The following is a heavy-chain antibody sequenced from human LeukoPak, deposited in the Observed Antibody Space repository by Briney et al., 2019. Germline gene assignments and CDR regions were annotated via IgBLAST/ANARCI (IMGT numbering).Heavy chain of an antibody. J-gene: IGHJ6*03. CDR3: ARVVRYETTPLAYCGGDNHMDV. D-gene: IGHD2-21*02. V-gene: IGHV6-1*01. CDR1: GDSVSSNSAA. Sequence: SQTLSLTCAISGDSVSSNSAAWNWIRQSPSRGLEWLGRTYYRSKWYNDYAVSVKSRITINPDTSKNQFSLKLSSVTAADTAVYYCARVVRYETTPLAYCGGDNHMDVWGKGTTVTISS. CDR2: TYYRSKWYN.